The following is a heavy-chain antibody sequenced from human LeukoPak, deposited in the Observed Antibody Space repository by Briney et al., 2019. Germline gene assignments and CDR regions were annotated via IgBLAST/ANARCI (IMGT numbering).Heavy chain of an antibody. V-gene: IGHV3-11*01. Sequence: PGGSLRLSCAASGFTFSDYYMTWLRQAPGKGLEWVSYISSSGSTIYYADSVKGRFTISRDNAKNSLYLQMNSLRAEDTAVYYCAREKEGSGRYYYYYGMDVWGQGTTVTVPS. CDR3: AREKEGSGRYYYYYGMDV. CDR1: GFTFSDYY. D-gene: IGHD3-3*01. CDR2: ISSSGSTI. J-gene: IGHJ6*02.